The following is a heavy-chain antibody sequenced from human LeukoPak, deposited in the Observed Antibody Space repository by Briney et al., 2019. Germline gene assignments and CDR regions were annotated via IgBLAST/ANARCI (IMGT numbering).Heavy chain of an antibody. J-gene: IGHJ4*02. Sequence: GGSLRLSCAASGFTFSSYAMSWVRQAPGKGLEWVSAISGSGGSTYYADSVKGRFTISRDNSKNTLYLQTNSLRAEDTAVYYCAKDTRPYSSGWPTHFDYWGQGTLVTVSS. V-gene: IGHV3-23*01. D-gene: IGHD6-19*01. CDR1: GFTFSSYA. CDR2: ISGSGGST. CDR3: AKDTRPYSSGWPTHFDY.